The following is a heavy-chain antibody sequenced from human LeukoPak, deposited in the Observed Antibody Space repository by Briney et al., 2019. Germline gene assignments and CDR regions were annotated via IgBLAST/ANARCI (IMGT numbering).Heavy chain of an antibody. CDR1: GFTFNSYW. CDR2: ITTDGSGT. V-gene: IGHV3-74*01. CDR3: ARGAVAGANFDY. D-gene: IGHD1-26*01. J-gene: IGHJ4*02. Sequence: GGSLRLSCADSGFTFNSYWMHWVRQAPGKGMAWVSHITTDGSGTSYADSVKGRFTISRDNAKKTLYLQMNSLRAEDTAVYYCARGAVAGANFDYWGLGTLVTVSS.